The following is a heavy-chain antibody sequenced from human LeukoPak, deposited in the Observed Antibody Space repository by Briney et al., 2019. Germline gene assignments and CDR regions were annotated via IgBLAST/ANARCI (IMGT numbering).Heavy chain of an antibody. V-gene: IGHV3-23*01. CDR3: AKGVGELSFIVDY. CDR2: ISGSGGST. CDR1: GFTFSSYA. D-gene: IGHD3-16*02. Sequence: GGSLRLSCAASGFTFSSYAMTWVRQAPGKGLEWVSAISGSGGSTYYADSVKGRFTISRDTSRNTLYLQMNSLRAEDTALYYCAKGVGELSFIVDYWGQGTLVTVSS. J-gene: IGHJ4*02.